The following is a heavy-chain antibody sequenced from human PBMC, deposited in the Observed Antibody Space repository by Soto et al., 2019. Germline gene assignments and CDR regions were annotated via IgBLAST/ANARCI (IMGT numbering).Heavy chain of an antibody. CDR1: GYTFTSYA. J-gene: IGHJ3*02. Sequence: ASVKVSCKASGYTFTSYAMHWVRQAPGQRLEWMGWINAGNGNTKYSQKIQGRVTINRDTSASTAYMELSSLRSEVTAVYYCARSPTFGGFDIWGQGTMVTVSS. V-gene: IGHV1-3*01. CDR2: INAGNGNT. CDR3: ARSPTFGGFDI. D-gene: IGHD3-16*01.